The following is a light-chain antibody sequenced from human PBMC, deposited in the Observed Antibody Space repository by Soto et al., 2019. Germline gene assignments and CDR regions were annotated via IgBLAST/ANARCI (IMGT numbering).Light chain of an antibody. CDR2: EPS. V-gene: IGLV2-14*01. Sequence: QSALTQPASVSASPGQSITISCTGTSSDVGGYNSVSWYQQHPGKGPKPRIYEPSKRPPGDSTRISGSKSGNTASLTPSRLQAEDEADYYCSSYTCSSGYVFGPGTTVTVL. CDR3: SSYTCSSGYV. CDR1: SSDVGGYNS. J-gene: IGLJ1*01.